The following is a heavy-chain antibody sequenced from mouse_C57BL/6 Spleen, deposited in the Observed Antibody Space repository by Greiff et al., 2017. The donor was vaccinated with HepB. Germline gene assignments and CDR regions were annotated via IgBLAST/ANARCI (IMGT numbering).Heavy chain of an antibody. CDR1: GYTFTSYW. J-gene: IGHJ2*01. Sequence: QVQLKQPGAELVKPGASVKVSCKASGYTFTSYWMHWVKQRPGQGLEWIGRIHPSDSDTNYNQKFKGKATLTVDKSSSTAYMQLSSLTSEDSAVYYCAYDYDGVYFDDWGQGTTLTVSS. V-gene: IGHV1-74*01. CDR3: AYDYDGVYFDD. CDR2: IHPSDSDT. D-gene: IGHD2-4*01.